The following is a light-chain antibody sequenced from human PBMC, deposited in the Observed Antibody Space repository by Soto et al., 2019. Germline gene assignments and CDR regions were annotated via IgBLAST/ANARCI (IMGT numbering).Light chain of an antibody. V-gene: IGKV3-11*01. Sequence: EIVLTQSPATLSLSPGERATLSCRASQSVSSSLARYHQKPGQAPRLLIYGASNGAAGIPARFSGTGSGTDFTLTISSLEPDDFAVYYCQQRYNWPLTFGGGTKVEIK. J-gene: IGKJ4*01. CDR1: QSVSSS. CDR3: QQRYNWPLT. CDR2: GAS.